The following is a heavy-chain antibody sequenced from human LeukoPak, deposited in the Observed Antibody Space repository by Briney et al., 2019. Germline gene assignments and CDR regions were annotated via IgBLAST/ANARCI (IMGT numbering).Heavy chain of an antibody. D-gene: IGHD6-19*01. Sequence: GGSLRLSCSASGFTFGDYTLHWVRQAPGKGLEWVSPISWDGDTSYYADSVKGRFTISRDNSKNSLYLQMNSLRAEDTALYYCAKSQQWLPGDFWGQGTLVTVSS. V-gene: IGHV3-43*01. CDR2: ISWDGDTS. J-gene: IGHJ4*02. CDR3: AKSQQWLPGDF. CDR1: GFTFGDYT.